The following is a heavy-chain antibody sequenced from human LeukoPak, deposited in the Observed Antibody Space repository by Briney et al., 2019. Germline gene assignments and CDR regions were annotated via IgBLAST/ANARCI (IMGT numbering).Heavy chain of an antibody. V-gene: IGHV1-69*13. CDR3: AREYCSGGSCYSEWFDP. J-gene: IGHJ5*02. CDR1: GGTFSSYA. D-gene: IGHD2-15*01. CDR2: IIPIFGTA. Sequence: GASVKVSCKASGGTFSSYAISWVRQAPGQGLEWMGGIIPIFGTANYAQKFQGRVTITADESTSTAYMELSSLRSEDTAVYCCAREYCSGGSCYSEWFDPWGQGTLVTVSS.